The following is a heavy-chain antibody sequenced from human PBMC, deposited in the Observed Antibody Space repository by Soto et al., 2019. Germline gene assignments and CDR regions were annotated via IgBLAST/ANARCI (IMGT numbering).Heavy chain of an antibody. J-gene: IGHJ4*02. CDR3: EKDRPRLTQQIVDVF. CDR2: ISAFTDYT. CDR1: GYTFTEHG. D-gene: IGHD3-16*02. Sequence: QIQLVQSGGEVKKPGASVKVSCKASGYTFTEHGISWVRQAPGQGLEWVGWISAFTDYTDYAQKFRGRVTLTTDKSTSTAYMELRRLTSVDTAVYYCEKDRPRLTQQIVDVFWGQGTLVTVSS. V-gene: IGHV1-18*04.